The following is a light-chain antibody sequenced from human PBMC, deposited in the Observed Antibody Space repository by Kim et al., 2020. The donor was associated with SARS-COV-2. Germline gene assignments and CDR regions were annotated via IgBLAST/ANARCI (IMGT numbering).Light chain of an antibody. CDR1: SGHSSYA. Sequence: QPVLTQSPSASASLGASVKLTCTLSSGHSSYAIAWHQQQPEKGSRYLMKLNSDGSHSKGDGIPDRFSGSSSGAERYLTISSLQSEDEADYYCQTWGTGIRVFGGGTKVTVL. V-gene: IGLV4-69*01. CDR2: LNSDGSH. J-gene: IGLJ3*02. CDR3: QTWGTGIRV.